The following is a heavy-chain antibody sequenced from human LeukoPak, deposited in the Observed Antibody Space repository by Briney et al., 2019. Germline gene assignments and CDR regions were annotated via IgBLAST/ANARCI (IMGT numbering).Heavy chain of an antibody. Sequence: SETLSLTCTVSGGSISSYYWSWIRQPPGKGLEWIGYIYYSGSTNYNPSLKSRVTISVDTSKNQFSLKLSSVTAADTAVYYCARRGDILTGYYGRWGQGTLVTVSS. CDR3: ARRGDILTGYYGR. CDR2: IYYSGST. CDR1: GGSISSYY. V-gene: IGHV4-59*01. J-gene: IGHJ4*02. D-gene: IGHD3-9*01.